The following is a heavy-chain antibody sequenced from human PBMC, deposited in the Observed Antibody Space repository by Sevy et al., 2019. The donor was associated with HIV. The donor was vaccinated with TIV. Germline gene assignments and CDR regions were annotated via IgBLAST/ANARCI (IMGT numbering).Heavy chain of an antibody. CDR3: ARDRGGAALGFDY. V-gene: IGHV1-2*02. D-gene: IGHD6-13*01. Sequence: ASVKVSCKASGYTFTGYYMHWVRQAPGQGLEWMGWINPNSGDANYAQKLQGRVTMTSDTYISTAYMELSSLRADDTAVYYCARDRGGAALGFDYWGQGTLVTVSS. J-gene: IGHJ4*02. CDR2: INPNSGDA. CDR1: GYTFTGYY.